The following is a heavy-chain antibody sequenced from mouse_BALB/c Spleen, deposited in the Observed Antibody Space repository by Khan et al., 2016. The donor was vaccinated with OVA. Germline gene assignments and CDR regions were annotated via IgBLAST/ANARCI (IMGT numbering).Heavy chain of an antibody. V-gene: IGHV3-2*02. J-gene: IGHJ2*01. Sequence: EVQLQESGPGLVKPSQSLSLTCTVTAYSITSDYAWNWIRQFPENKLEWLGYISYSGSTSYNPSLKSRISITRDTSKNQFFLQLNSVTTEDTATYYCARYRYDGYFDYWGQGTTLTVSS. CDR1: AYSITSDYA. CDR3: ARYRYDGYFDY. D-gene: IGHD2-14*01. CDR2: ISYSGST.